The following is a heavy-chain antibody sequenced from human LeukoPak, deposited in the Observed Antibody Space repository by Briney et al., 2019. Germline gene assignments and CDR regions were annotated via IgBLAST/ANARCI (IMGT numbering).Heavy chain of an antibody. CDR3: AREGDEGIVATITALDY. Sequence: ASVKVSCKASGYTFTGYYMHWVRQAPGQGLEWKGRINPNSGGTNYAQKFQSWVTMTRDTSISTAYMELSRLRSDDTAVYYCAREGDEGIVATITALDYWGQGTLVTVSS. CDR2: INPNSGGT. J-gene: IGHJ4*02. D-gene: IGHD5-12*01. CDR1: GYTFTGYY. V-gene: IGHV1-2*04.